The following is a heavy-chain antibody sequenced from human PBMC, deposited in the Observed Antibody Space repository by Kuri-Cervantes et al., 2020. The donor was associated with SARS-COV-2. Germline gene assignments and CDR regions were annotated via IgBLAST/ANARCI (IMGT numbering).Heavy chain of an antibody. CDR2: INHSGST. CDR1: GGSFIGYY. J-gene: IGHJ6*02. CDR3: ARGRVYARRIYYYYYGMDV. D-gene: IGHD3-16*01. Sequence: SETLSLTCAAYGGSFIGYYWSWIRQPPGKGLEWIGEINHSGSTNYNPSLKSRVTISVDTSKNQFSLKLSSVTAANTAVYYCARGRVYARRIYYYYYGMDVWGQGTTVTVSS. V-gene: IGHV4-34*01.